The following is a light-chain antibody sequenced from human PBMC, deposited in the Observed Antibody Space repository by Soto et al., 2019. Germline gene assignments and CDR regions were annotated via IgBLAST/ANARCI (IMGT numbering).Light chain of an antibody. V-gene: IGKV3-20*01. J-gene: IGKJ4*01. Sequence: IVVTHSPGTLSLSPMEVATLSFTASQSFSNNYLAWYQKKPGQAPRLVISGASSRATAIPDRFSGSGSGTDFTLTISRLEPEDFAVYYCQQYVSSPLTFGGGTKVDIK. CDR3: QQYVSSPLT. CDR1: QSFSNNY. CDR2: GAS.